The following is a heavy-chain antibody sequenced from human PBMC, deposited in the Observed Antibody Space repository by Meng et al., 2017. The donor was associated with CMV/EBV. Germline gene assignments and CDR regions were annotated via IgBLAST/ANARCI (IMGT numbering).Heavy chain of an antibody. CDR1: GYSFTSYW. CDR2: IYPGDSDT. Sequence: KVSCKGSGYSFTSYWIGWVRQMPGKGLKWMGIIYPGDSDTRYSPSFRGQVTISADKSISTAYLQWSSLKASDTAMYYCARRMGYCSSTSCYGVADAFDIWGQGTMVTVSS. J-gene: IGHJ3*02. D-gene: IGHD2-2*01. CDR3: ARRMGYCSSTSCYGVADAFDI. V-gene: IGHV5-51*01.